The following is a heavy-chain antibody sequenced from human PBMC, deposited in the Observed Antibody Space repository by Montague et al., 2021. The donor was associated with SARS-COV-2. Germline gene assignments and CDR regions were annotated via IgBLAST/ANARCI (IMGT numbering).Heavy chain of an antibody. CDR2: ISSSGSTI. J-gene: IGHJ6*02. CDR3: ARGGTYYGFWSGFYNYYYAMDV. Sequence: SLRLSCAASGFTLSFYELNWVRQAPGKGLEWVSYISSSGSTIYYXDSVKGRFTISRDNAKNSLYLQMVSLSARDTAVYFCARGGTYYGFWSGFYNYYYAMDVWGQGTTVTVSS. CDR1: GFTLSFYE. D-gene: IGHD3-3*01. V-gene: IGHV3-48*03.